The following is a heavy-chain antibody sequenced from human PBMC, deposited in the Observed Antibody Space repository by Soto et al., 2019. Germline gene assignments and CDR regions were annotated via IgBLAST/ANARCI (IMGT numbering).Heavy chain of an antibody. Sequence: ASVKVSCKASGFSFTGYYIHWLRQAPGQGLEWMGWINAHSGGTEYAQKFQGRVTLTRDASIATAYLTLTSLTSDDTALYYCAKDLTRQLAYWLDPWGQGTQVTVSS. CDR2: INAHSGGT. CDR1: GFSFTGYY. V-gene: IGHV1-2*02. J-gene: IGHJ5*02. CDR3: AKDLTRQLAYWLDP. D-gene: IGHD6-6*01.